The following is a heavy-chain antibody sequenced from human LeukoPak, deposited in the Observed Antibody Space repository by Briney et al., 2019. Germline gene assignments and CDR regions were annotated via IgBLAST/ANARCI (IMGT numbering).Heavy chain of an antibody. J-gene: IGHJ3*02. Sequence: ASVKVSCKASGYTFTSYGISWVRQAPGQGLEWMGWISAYNGNTNYAQKFQGRVTITTDESTSTAYMELSSLRSEDTAVYYCASALSIVAAEAFDIWGQGTMVTVSS. CDR1: GYTFTSYG. CDR2: ISAYNGNT. V-gene: IGHV1-18*01. CDR3: ASALSIVAAEAFDI. D-gene: IGHD6-13*01.